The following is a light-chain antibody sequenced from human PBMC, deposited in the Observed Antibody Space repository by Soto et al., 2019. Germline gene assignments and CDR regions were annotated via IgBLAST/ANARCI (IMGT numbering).Light chain of an antibody. Sequence: EIVLTQSPATLSLSPGARAPLSCRASQSISSFLAWYQRKPGQAPRLLIYGASNRATGIPARFSGSGSGTDFTLTISSLEPEDFAVYYCQQHFNGPITFGQGTRLEIK. CDR1: QSISSF. CDR2: GAS. V-gene: IGKV3-11*01. CDR3: QQHFNGPIT. J-gene: IGKJ5*01.